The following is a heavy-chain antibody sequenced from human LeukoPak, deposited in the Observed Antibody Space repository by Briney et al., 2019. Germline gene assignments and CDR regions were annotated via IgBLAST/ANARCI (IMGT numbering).Heavy chain of an antibody. D-gene: IGHD6-19*01. CDR1: GFTFSSYA. J-gene: IGHJ6*02. Sequence: GGSLRLSCAASGFTFSSYAMSWVPQSPGKALESVSAISGSGGSTYYADSVKGRFTISRDNSKNTLYLQMNSLRAEDTAVYYCASYSSGWRGYYYYGMDVWGQGTTVTVSS. CDR2: ISGSGGST. V-gene: IGHV3-23*01. CDR3: ASYSSGWRGYYYYGMDV.